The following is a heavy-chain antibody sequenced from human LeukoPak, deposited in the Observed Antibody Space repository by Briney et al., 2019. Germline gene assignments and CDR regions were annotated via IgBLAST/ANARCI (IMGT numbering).Heavy chain of an antibody. J-gene: IGHJ4*02. D-gene: IGHD6-13*01. CDR1: GYTFTRYW. CDR3: ARRRGYTSSWYDY. CDR2: IYPGDSDT. Sequence: GESLKISCQGSGYTFTRYWIAWVRQMPGKGLEWMGIIYPGDSDTRYSPSFQGQVTISADKSISTAYLQWSSLKASDTAIYYCARRRGYTSSWYDYWGQGTLVTVSS. V-gene: IGHV5-51*01.